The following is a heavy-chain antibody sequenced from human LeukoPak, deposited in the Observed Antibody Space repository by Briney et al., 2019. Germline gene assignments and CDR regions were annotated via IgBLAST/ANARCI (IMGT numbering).Heavy chain of an antibody. V-gene: IGHV3-30*02. CDR1: GFTFSSYG. J-gene: IGHJ4*02. D-gene: IGHD6-13*01. Sequence: GGSLRLSCAASGFTFSSYGMHWVRQAPGKGLEWVAFIRYDGSNKYYADSVKGRFTISRDNSKNTLYLQMNSLRAEDTAVYYCARESAAAAGLPGFDYWGQGTLVTVSS. CDR2: IRYDGSNK. CDR3: ARESAAAAGLPGFDY.